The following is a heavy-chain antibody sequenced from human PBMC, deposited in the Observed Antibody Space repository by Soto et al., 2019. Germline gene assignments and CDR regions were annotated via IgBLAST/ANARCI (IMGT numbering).Heavy chain of an antibody. CDR3: ARGANYHESSGYFEY. J-gene: IGHJ4*02. V-gene: IGHV1-69*06. Sequence: SLKVSCKASGCTFSSYAISWVRQARGQGLEWMGGIIPIFGTANYAQKFQGRVTITADKSTSTAYMELSSLRSEDTAVYYCARGANYHESSGYFEYWGQGTLVSVSS. CDR2: IIPIFGTA. D-gene: IGHD3-22*01. CDR1: GCTFSSYA.